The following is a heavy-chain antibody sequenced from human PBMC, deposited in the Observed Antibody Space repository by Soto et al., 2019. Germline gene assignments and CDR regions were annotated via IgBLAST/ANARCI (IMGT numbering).Heavy chain of an antibody. J-gene: IGHJ4*02. CDR1: GYTFTSYA. Sequence: QVQLVQSGAEVKKPGASVKVSCKASGYTFTSYALHWVRKAPGQRLEWMGRMNAGNGNTKYSQQVQGRVTITRDTSASRAYMELSSLRSEDTAVYYCARENPFTFDYWGQGTLVTVSS. V-gene: IGHV1-3*01. CDR3: ARENPFTFDY. D-gene: IGHD3-10*01. CDR2: MNAGNGNT.